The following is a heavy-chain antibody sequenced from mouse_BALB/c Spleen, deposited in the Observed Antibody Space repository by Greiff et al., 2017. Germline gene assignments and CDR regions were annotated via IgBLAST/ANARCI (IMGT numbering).Heavy chain of an antibody. D-gene: IGHD1-1*01. CDR2: IDPENGNT. CDR1: GFNIKDYY. Sequence: EVKLMESGAELVRPGALVKLSCKASGFNIKDYYMHWVKQRPEQGLEWIGWIDPENGNTIYDPKFQGKASITADTSSNTAYLQLSSLTSEDTAVYYCARPAYYGSSYEAMDYWGQGTSVTVSS. J-gene: IGHJ4*01. CDR3: ARPAYYGSSYEAMDY. V-gene: IGHV14-1*02.